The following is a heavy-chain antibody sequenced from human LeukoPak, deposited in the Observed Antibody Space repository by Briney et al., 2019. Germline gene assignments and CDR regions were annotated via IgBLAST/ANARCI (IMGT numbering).Heavy chain of an antibody. Sequence: ASVKVSCKASGYSVSGYFVHWVRQAPGQGLEWMGRINPNTGDTNYAQNFQGRVVMTMDTAISTAYLDLSRLTSDGTAMYYCASSFYRQTDAWGQGSLVTVSS. CDR3: ASSFYRQTDA. V-gene: IGHV1-2*02. D-gene: IGHD3-16*02. CDR2: INPNTGDT. J-gene: IGHJ4*02. CDR1: GYSVSGYF.